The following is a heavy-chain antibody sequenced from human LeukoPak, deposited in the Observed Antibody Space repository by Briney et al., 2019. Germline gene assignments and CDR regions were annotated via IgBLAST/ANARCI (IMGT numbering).Heavy chain of an antibody. CDR3: ARDPNGDYFGAFEF. Sequence: GGSLRLSCAASGFTFSSYAMSWVRQAPGKGLEWVSAISGSGGATQYADSVKGRFTISRDNSKYTLYLHMSSLRAEDTAIYYCARDPNGDYFGAFEFWGQGTMVTVSS. V-gene: IGHV3-23*01. CDR2: ISGSGGAT. CDR1: GFTFSSYA. D-gene: IGHD4-17*01. J-gene: IGHJ3*01.